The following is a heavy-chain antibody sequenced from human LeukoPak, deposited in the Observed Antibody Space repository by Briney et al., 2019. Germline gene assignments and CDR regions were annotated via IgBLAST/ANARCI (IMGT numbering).Heavy chain of an antibody. D-gene: IGHD3-22*01. CDR1: GFTFSSYS. Sequence: GGSLRLSCAASGFTFSSYSMNWVRQAPGEGLEWVSSITSLSTYIYYADSVKGRFTISRDNAKNSLYLQMNSLRAEDTAAYYCARDRLGYYDTTGFDYWGQGTLVTVSS. V-gene: IGHV3-21*01. CDR3: ARDRLGYYDTTGFDY. CDR2: ITSLSTYI. J-gene: IGHJ4*02.